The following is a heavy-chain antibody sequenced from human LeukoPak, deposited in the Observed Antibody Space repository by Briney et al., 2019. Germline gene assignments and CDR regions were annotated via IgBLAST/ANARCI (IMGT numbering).Heavy chain of an antibody. Sequence: GASVKVSCKASGYTFTSYGISWVRQAPGQGLEWMGWSSAYNGNTEYAQKVQGRVNMTTDTSTSTAYMELRSLRSDDTAVYYCARDPSNTSGRMTWFDPWGQGTLVTVSS. V-gene: IGHV1-18*01. CDR1: GYTFTSYG. CDR3: ARDPSNTSGRMTWFDP. J-gene: IGHJ5*02. CDR2: SSAYNGNT. D-gene: IGHD2-2*01.